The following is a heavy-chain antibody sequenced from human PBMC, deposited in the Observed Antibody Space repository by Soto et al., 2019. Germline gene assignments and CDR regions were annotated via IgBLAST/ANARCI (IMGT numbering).Heavy chain of an antibody. CDR3: ARDKYCSGGSCYSGGPSGWFDP. D-gene: IGHD2-15*01. CDR1: GGSIISGDYY. Sequence: SSETLSLTCTVSGGSIISGDYYWSWIRQPPGKGLEWIGYIYYSGDTSYNPSLKSRVTISIDTSKNQFSLKLSSVTAADTAVYYCARDKYCSGGSCYSGGPSGWFDPWGQGTLVTVSS. V-gene: IGHV4-30-4*08. CDR2: IYYSGDT. J-gene: IGHJ5*02.